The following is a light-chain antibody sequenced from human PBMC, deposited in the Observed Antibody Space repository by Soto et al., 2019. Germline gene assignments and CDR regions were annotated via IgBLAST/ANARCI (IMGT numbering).Light chain of an antibody. V-gene: IGKV1-5*01. CDR1: QSICRF. J-gene: IGKJ1*01. CDR3: QQCYMGWT. CDR2: DAS. Sequence: DIQMTQSPSTLSASVGDRVTITFRASQSICRFLAWYQQQPGKAPKLLIYDASTLESGVPSRFSGTGSGTEFTFSITSLQPEDFGTYYCQQCYMGWTFGQGTKVDIK.